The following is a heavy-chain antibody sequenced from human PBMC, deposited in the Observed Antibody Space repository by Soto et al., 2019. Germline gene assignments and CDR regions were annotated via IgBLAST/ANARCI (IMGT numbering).Heavy chain of an antibody. D-gene: IGHD2-2*01. CDR3: ARARLCTSTSCYHYFDF. J-gene: IGHJ4*02. CDR1: GGSISSSS. V-gene: IGHV4-59*01. Sequence: PSETLSLTCTVSGGSISSSSWSWIRQPPGRGLEWIGYIYNNGRTDYNPSLKSRVTISADTSKNHFSLKLSSVTPADTAVYYCARARLCTSTSCYHYFDFWGQGTLVTVSS. CDR2: IYNNGRT.